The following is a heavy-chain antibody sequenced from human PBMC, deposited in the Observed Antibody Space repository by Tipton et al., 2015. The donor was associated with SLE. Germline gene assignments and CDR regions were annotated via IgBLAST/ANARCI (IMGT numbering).Heavy chain of an antibody. Sequence: SLRLSCAASGFTFSNFWMSWVRQAPGKGLEWVANINQDGSEKYYVDSVKGRFTISRDNAKNSMYLQVNSLRADDTAVYYCARQYSSGWDDAFDVWGQGTMATVSS. CDR3: ARQYSSGWDDAFDV. V-gene: IGHV3-7*01. CDR2: INQDGSEK. CDR1: GFTFSNFW. J-gene: IGHJ3*01. D-gene: IGHD6-19*01.